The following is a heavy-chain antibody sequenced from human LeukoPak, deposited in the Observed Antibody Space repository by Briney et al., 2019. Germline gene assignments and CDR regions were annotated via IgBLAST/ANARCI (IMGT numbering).Heavy chain of an antibody. D-gene: IGHD3-22*01. CDR2: ISGSGGST. CDR1: GFTFSSYA. V-gene: IGHV3-23*01. CDR3: AKGPHYDSSGYHFDY. Sequence: GGSLRLSCAASGFTFSSYAMSWVRQAPGKGLEWVSAISGSGGSTYYAGSVKGRFTISRDNSKNTLYLQMNSLRAEDTAVYYCAKGPHYDSSGYHFDYWGQGTLVTVSS. J-gene: IGHJ4*02.